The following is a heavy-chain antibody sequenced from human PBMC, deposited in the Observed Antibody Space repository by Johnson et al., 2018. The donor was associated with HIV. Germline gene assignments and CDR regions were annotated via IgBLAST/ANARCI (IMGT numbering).Heavy chain of an antibody. CDR2: IYSGDST. Sequence: MQLVESGGGLVQPGGSLRLSCAASGFTVSSNYMSWVRQAPVKGLEWVSVIYSGDSTYYADSVKGRFPISRDNSKNTVYLQMNSLRADDTAVYYCARDGRDLVTRGGFDVWGPGTVVTVSS. J-gene: IGHJ3*01. D-gene: IGHD5-18*01. CDR1: GFTVSSNY. V-gene: IGHV3-66*01. CDR3: ARDGRDLVTRGGFDV.